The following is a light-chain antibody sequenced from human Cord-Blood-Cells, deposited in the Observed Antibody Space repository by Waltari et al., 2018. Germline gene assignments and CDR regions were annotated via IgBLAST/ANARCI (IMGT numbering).Light chain of an antibody. V-gene: IGKV3-15*01. Sequence: EIVLTQSPATLSVSPGERATLSCRASQRVSSNLAWYHQKPGQAPRLLIYGASTRATSIPARFSGRGSGTEFTLTISSLQSEDFAVYYCQQYNNWPPITFGQGTRLEIK. J-gene: IGKJ5*01. CDR2: GAS. CDR3: QQYNNWPPIT. CDR1: QRVSSN.